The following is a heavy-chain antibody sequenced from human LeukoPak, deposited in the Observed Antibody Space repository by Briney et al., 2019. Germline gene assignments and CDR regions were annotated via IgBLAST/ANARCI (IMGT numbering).Heavy chain of an antibody. D-gene: IGHD1/OR15-1a*01. J-gene: IGHJ6*02. Sequence: PGGSLRLSCAASGFTFSSYAMTWVRQAPGKGPEWVANINRDESEKYYVDSVKGRFTISRDTAKNSLYLQMNNLRAEDTGLYYCARNNDMDVWGQGTTVIVSS. CDR1: GFTFSSYA. CDR2: INRDESEK. CDR3: ARNNDMDV. V-gene: IGHV3-7*03.